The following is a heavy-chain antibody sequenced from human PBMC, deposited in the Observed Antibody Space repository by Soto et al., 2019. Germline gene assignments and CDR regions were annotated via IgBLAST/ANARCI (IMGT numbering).Heavy chain of an antibody. Sequence: QVQLVQSGAEVKKPGASVKVSCKASGYTFTDYYMHWVRQAPGQGLEWMGWINPKRGGTNYAQKFQDRVTMTRDTATSIAYMELNRLRSDDTAVYYCARAPPSCTNGVCYLIDYWGQGTLITVSS. CDR3: ARAPPSCTNGVCYLIDY. D-gene: IGHD2-8*01. V-gene: IGHV1-2*02. J-gene: IGHJ4*02. CDR2: INPKRGGT. CDR1: GYTFTDYY.